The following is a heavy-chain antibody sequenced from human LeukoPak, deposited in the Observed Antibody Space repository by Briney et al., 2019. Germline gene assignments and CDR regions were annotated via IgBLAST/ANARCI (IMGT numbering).Heavy chain of an antibody. D-gene: IGHD5-18*01. CDR1: GFTFDDYA. CDR3: SKALRGYSHSIDY. J-gene: IGHJ4*02. CDR2: ISWNSGSI. V-gene: IGHV3-9*01. Sequence: GGSLRLSCAASGFTFDDYAMHWVRQAPGKGLEWVSYISWNSGSIAYADSVKGRFTNSRDNAKNSLYLQMNSLRAEDTALYYCSKALRGYSHSIDYWGQGSLVTVSS.